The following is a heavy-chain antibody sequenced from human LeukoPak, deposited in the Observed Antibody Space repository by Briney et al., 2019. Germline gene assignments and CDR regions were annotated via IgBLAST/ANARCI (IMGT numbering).Heavy chain of an antibody. CDR1: GGSFSGYY. V-gene: IGHV3-21*01. J-gene: IGHJ4*02. D-gene: IGHD6-13*01. CDR3: ARDHWYSSNVRGGFDY. Sequence: ETLSLTCAVYGGSFSGYYWSWIRQPPGKGLEWVSSISSSSSYIYYADSVKGRFSISRDNAKNSLYLQMNSLRAEDTAVYYCARDHWYSSNVRGGFDYWGQGTLVTVSS. CDR2: ISSSSSYI.